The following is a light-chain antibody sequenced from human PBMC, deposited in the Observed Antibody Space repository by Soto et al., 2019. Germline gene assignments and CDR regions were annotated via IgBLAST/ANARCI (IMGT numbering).Light chain of an antibody. V-gene: IGLV2-8*01. CDR3: NAYGGSNNFCI. Sequence: QSALTQPPSASGSPGQSVTISCTRTSSDVGNYDYVSWYQQHPGKAPKLIIYDVTKRPSGVPDRFSGSKSGNTASLPVSGRQDEDEADYYCNAYGGSNNFCIFGTGTKRTVL. CDR2: DVT. J-gene: IGLJ1*01. CDR1: SSDVGNYDY.